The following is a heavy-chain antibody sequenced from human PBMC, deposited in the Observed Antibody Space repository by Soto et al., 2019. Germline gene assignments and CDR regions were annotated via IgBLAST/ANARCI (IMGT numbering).Heavy chain of an antibody. CDR3: AADPPNSYDILTGSPSGY. J-gene: IGHJ4*02. D-gene: IGHD3-9*01. CDR1: GFTFTSSA. Sequence: ASVKVSCKASGFTFTSSAVQWVRQARGQRLEWIGWIVVGSGNTNYAQKFQERVTITRDMSTSTAYMELSSLRSEDTAVYYCAADPPNSYDILTGSPSGYWGQGTLVTVSS. CDR2: IVVGSGNT. V-gene: IGHV1-58*01.